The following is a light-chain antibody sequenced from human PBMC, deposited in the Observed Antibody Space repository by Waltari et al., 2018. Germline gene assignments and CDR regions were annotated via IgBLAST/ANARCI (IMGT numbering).Light chain of an antibody. CDR2: AAS. J-gene: IGKJ2*01. Sequence: IVMTQSPATLSVSPGERATLSCRASQSVSSNLAWYQQKPGQAPRLLIYAASTRATGIPARFSGSGSGTEFTLTISSLQSEDFAVYYCQQYNNWPFFGQGTKLEIK. CDR3: QQYNNWPF. V-gene: IGKV3-15*01. CDR1: QSVSSN.